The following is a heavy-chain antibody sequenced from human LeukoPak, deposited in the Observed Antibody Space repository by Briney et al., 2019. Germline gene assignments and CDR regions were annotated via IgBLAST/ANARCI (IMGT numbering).Heavy chain of an antibody. Sequence: SETLSLTCTVSGGSISPYFWSWIRQPPGRGLEWIGYIYYSGSTGYNPSLKSRVTISVDTSKNQFSLKLTSVTAADTAVYYCARYGDGYDLYYWGQGTLVTVSS. CDR1: GGSISPYF. CDR2: IYYSGST. V-gene: IGHV4-59*01. J-gene: IGHJ4*02. D-gene: IGHD5-24*01. CDR3: ARYGDGYDLYY.